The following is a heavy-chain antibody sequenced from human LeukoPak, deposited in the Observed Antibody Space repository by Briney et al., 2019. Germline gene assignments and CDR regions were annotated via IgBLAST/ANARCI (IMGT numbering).Heavy chain of an antibody. J-gene: IGHJ4*02. D-gene: IGHD3-22*01. CDR2: IYYSGST. V-gene: IGHV4-39*07. Sequence: KPSETLSLTCAVYGGSFSSYYWGWIRQPPGKGLEWIGSIYYSGSTYYNPSLKSRVTISVDTSKNQFSLKLSSVTAADTAVYYCARDTIPLYDSSGYYRDGPTYFDYWGQGTLVTVSS. CDR1: GGSFSSYY. CDR3: ARDTIPLYDSSGYYRDGPTYFDY.